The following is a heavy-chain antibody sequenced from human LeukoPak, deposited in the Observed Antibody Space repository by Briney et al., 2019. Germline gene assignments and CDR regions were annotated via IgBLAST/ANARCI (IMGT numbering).Heavy chain of an antibody. D-gene: IGHD3-22*01. CDR3: ARELTRSGYPYYFDY. V-gene: IGHV4-59*01. CDR1: GGSISSYY. Sequence: PAETLSLTCTVSGGSISSYYWSWIRQPPGKGLEWIGYIYYSGSTNYNPSLKSRVTISVDTSKNQFSLKLSSVTAADTAVYYCARELTRSGYPYYFDYWGQGTLLTVSS. J-gene: IGHJ4*02. CDR2: IYYSGST.